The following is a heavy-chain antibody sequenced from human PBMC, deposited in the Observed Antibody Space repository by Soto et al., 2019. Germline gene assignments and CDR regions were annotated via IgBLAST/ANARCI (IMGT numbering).Heavy chain of an antibody. D-gene: IGHD3-10*01. Sequence: GGSLGLSCAASGFTFSSYGMHWVRQAPGKGLEWVAALSLDGSNKNYADSVKGRFTISRDNSKSTLYLQMNSLRAEDTAVYYCARDPYGYFYGMDVWGQGTTVTVSS. CDR3: ARDPYGYFYGMDV. J-gene: IGHJ6*02. CDR1: GFTFSSYG. CDR2: LSLDGSNK. V-gene: IGHV3-30*03.